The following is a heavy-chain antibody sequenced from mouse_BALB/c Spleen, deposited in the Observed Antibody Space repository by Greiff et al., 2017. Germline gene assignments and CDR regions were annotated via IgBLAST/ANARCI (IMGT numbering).Heavy chain of an antibody. J-gene: IGHJ2*01. Sequence: EVKVEESGGGLVKPGGSLKLSCAASGFTFSSYAMSWVRQTPEKRLEWVASISSGGSTYYPDSVKGRFTISRDNARNILYLQMSSLRSEDTAMYYCARRFGLSSPYYFDYWGQGTTLTVSS. CDR2: ISSGGST. V-gene: IGHV5-6-5*01. CDR1: GFTFSSYA. D-gene: IGHD1-1*01. CDR3: ARRFGLSSPYYFDY.